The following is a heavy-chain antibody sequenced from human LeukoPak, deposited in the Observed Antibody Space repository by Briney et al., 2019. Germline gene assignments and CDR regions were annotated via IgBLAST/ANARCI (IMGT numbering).Heavy chain of an antibody. J-gene: IGHJ4*02. CDR3: ARGCPGY. Sequence: PSETLSLTCAVYGGSFSDYYWTWIRQTPRKGLEWIGQISHSGTTSYNPSLKSRVTMSVDTSKNQFSLKLTSVTAADTAVYYCARGCPGYWGQGTLVTVSS. V-gene: IGHV4-34*01. CDR2: ISHSGTT. CDR1: GGSFSDYY.